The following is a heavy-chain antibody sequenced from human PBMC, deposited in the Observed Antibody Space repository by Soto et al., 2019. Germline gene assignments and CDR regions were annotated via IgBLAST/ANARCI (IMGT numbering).Heavy chain of an antibody. CDR2: IYPGDSDT. D-gene: IGHD6-19*01. Sequence: PGESLKISCQASGYSFTTYWISWVRQMPGKGLEWMGIIYPGDSDTRYSPSFQGQVTISADKSISTAYLQWSSLKASDTAMYYCARHLAGTGDYWGQGTLVTVSS. V-gene: IGHV5-51*01. CDR3: ARHLAGTGDY. J-gene: IGHJ4*02. CDR1: GYSFTTYW.